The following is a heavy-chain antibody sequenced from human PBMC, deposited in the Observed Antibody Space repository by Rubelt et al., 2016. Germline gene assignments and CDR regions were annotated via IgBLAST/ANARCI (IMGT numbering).Heavy chain of an antibody. J-gene: IGHJ4*02. CDR3: AKGMESTLFYFDS. CDR1: GGSISGYY. CDR2: VSDTAST. V-gene: IGHV4-59*12. D-gene: IGHD3-3*01. Sequence: QLQESGPGLVKPSETLSLTCTVSGGSISGYYWNWIRQPPGKGLEWIGYVSDTASTNYSPSLKSRITISVDTSKSQFSPKPTVVTAADTAGYYCAKGMESTLFYFDSWGQGTVVTVSS.